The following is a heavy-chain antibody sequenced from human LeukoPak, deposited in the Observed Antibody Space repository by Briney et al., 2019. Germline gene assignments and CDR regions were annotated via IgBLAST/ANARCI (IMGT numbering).Heavy chain of an antibody. CDR1: GGSFSPYY. CDR3: ARGGFYCGGDCYVDY. D-gene: IGHD2-21*02. V-gene: IGHV4-34*01. J-gene: IGHJ4*02. CDR2: INHSGST. Sequence: SETLSLTCAVYGGSFSPYYWSWIRQPPGKGLEWIGEINHSGSTNCNPSLKSRVTISVDTSKNQFSLRLSSVTAADTAVYYCARGGFYCGGDCYVDYWGQGTLVTVSS.